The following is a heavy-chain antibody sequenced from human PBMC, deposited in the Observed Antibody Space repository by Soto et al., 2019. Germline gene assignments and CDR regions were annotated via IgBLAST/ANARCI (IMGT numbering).Heavy chain of an antibody. D-gene: IGHD6-19*01. CDR2: ISGSGGTT. J-gene: IGHJ4*02. Sequence: EVQLLESGGGLVQPGGSLRLSCAASGFTFSSYAMTWVRQAPGKGLEWVSTISGSGGTTSYADSVEGRFAISRDNSKNTLYLQMNSLRAEDTDVYYCAKGSGWYPHFDYWGQGTLVTVSS. V-gene: IGHV3-23*01. CDR1: GFTFSSYA. CDR3: AKGSGWYPHFDY.